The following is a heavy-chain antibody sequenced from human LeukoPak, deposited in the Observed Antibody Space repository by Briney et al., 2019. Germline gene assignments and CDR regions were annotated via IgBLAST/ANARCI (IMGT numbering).Heavy chain of an antibody. J-gene: IGHJ4*02. Sequence: SETLSLTCTVSGGSLSSGDYYWSWIRQPPGKGLEWIGYIYYSGSTYYNPSLKSRVTISVDTSKNQFSLKLSSVTAADTAVYYCARTADLWFGANLPFDYWGQGTLVTVSS. CDR2: IYYSGST. V-gene: IGHV4-30-4*01. CDR1: GGSLSSGDYY. D-gene: IGHD3-10*01. CDR3: ARTADLWFGANLPFDY.